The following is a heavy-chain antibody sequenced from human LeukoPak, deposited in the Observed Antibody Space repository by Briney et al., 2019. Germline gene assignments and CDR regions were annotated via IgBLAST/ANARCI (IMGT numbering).Heavy chain of an antibody. Sequence: GASVKVSCKASGGTFSSYAISWVRQAPGQGLEWMGGIIPIFGTANYAQKFQGRVTITADESTSTAYMELSSLRSEDTAVYYCARDKKGPEDPPDAFDIWGQGTMVTVSS. CDR1: GGTFSSYA. CDR2: IIPIFGTA. CDR3: ARDKKGPEDPPDAFDI. J-gene: IGHJ3*02. V-gene: IGHV1-69*13.